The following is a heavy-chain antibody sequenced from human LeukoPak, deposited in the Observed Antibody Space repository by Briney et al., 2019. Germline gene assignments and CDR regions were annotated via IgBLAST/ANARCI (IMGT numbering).Heavy chain of an antibody. J-gene: IGHJ6*03. CDR2: INPNSGGT. V-gene: IGHV1-2*02. Sequence: ASVKVSCKASGYTFTYYYMHWVRQAPGQGLEWMGWINPNSGGTNYAQKFQGRVTMTRDTSISTAYMELSRLRSDDTAVYYCARGHRDIAAAGTKKHYYFMDVWGKGTTVTVSS. D-gene: IGHD6-13*01. CDR3: ARGHRDIAAAGTKKHYYFMDV. CDR1: GYTFTYYY.